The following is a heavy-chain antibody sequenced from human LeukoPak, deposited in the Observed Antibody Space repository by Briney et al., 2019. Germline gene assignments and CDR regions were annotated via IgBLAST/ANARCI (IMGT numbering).Heavy chain of an antibody. J-gene: IGHJ6*03. D-gene: IGHD3-10*01. Sequence: ASVKVSCKASGYTFTSYDINWVRQATGQGLEWMGWMNPNSGNTGYAQKFRGRVTITRNTSISTAYMELSSLRSEDTAVYYCARAYGSGSYYQLYYYYYYMDVWGKGTTVTVSS. CDR2: MNPNSGNT. CDR3: ARAYGSGSYYQLYYYYYYMDV. CDR1: GYTFTSYD. V-gene: IGHV1-8*03.